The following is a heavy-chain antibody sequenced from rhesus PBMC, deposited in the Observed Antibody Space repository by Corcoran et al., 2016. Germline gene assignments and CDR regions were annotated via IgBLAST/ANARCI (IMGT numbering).Heavy chain of an antibody. D-gene: IGHD1-20*01. V-gene: IGHV1S2*01. Sequence: QVQLVQSGAEVKKPGSSVKVSCKASGYTFTDYYMHWVRQAPRQGLVWMGWNNPYNGNTKNAQKFQGRVAMTRETSTGTAYMGLSSLRSEDTAVYYCARDRLEQRGFYYGLDSWGQGVVVTVSS. J-gene: IGHJ6*01. CDR1: GYTFTDYY. CDR2: NNPYNGNT. CDR3: ARDRLEQRGFYYGLDS.